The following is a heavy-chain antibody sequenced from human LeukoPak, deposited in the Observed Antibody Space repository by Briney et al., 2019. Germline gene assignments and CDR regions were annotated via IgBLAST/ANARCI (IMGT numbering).Heavy chain of an antibody. CDR2: ISSSSSYI. V-gene: IGHV3-21*01. D-gene: IGHD6-13*01. J-gene: IGHJ4*02. Sequence: GGSLRLSCAASGXTFSSYSVNWVRQAPGKGLEWVSSISSSSSYIYYADSVKGRFTISRDNAKNSLYLQMNSLRAEDTAVYYCARKRQQLAFDYWGQGTLVTVSS. CDR3: ARKRQQLAFDY. CDR1: GXTFSSYS.